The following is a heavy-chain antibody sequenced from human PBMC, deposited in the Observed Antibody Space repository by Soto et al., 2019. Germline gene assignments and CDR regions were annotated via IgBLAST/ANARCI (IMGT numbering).Heavy chain of an antibody. J-gene: IGHJ1*01. CDR1: GGTFSSYA. CDR3: ARGATVVGRSFNIEYFQQ. V-gene: IGHV1-69*01. CDR2: IIPIFGTA. D-gene: IGHD4-17*01. Sequence: QVQLVQSGAEVKKPGSSVKVSCKASGGTFSSYAISWVRQAPGQGLEWMGGIIPIFGTANYAQKFQGRVTITADESTSTAYMELSSLRSEDTAVYYCARGATVVGRSFNIEYFQQWGQGTLVTVSS.